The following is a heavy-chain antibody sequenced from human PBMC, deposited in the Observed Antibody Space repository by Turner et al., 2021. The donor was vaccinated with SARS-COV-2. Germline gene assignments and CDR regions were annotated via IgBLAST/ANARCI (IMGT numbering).Heavy chain of an antibody. J-gene: IGHJ6*02. CDR1: GDSISSSSYY. D-gene: IGHD1-26*01. CDR2: IYYSGST. V-gene: IGHV4-39*01. Sequence: QLQLQESGPGLVKPSATLSLTCTVSGDSISSSSYYWGWIRQPPGKGLEWVGSIYYSGSTDYNPSLKSRVTISVDTSKNQFSLKLSSVTAADTAVYYCAGEVVVLTTTHYGMDVWGQGTTVTVSS. CDR3: AGEVVVLTTTHYGMDV.